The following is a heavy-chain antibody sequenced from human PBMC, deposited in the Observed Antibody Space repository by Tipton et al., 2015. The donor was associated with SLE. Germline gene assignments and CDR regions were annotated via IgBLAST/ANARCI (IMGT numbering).Heavy chain of an antibody. CDR1: GGSISSGSYY. Sequence: TLSLTCTVSGGSISSGSYYWSWIRQPAGKGLEWIGRIYTTGSTNYNPSLKSRVTISADTSKNHFSLNLSSVTAADAAVYYCARGGDTYFYDGSGYRSDFDVWGPGTMVTVSS. V-gene: IGHV4-61*02. D-gene: IGHD3-22*01. CDR2: IYTTGST. J-gene: IGHJ3*01. CDR3: ARGGDTYFYDGSGYRSDFDV.